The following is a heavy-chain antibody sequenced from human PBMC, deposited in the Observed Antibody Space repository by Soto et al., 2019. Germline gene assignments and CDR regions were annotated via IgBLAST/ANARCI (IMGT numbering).Heavy chain of an antibody. Sequence: QVQLQESGPGLVKPSQTLSLTCTVSGGSISSGGYYWSWIRQHPGKGLEWIGYIYYSGSTYYNPSLKSRVTISVDTSKNQFSLKLSSVTAADTAMYYCARDGSGWYYWFDPWGKGTLVTVSS. V-gene: IGHV4-31*03. CDR2: IYYSGST. CDR1: GGSISSGGYY. D-gene: IGHD6-19*01. CDR3: ARDGSGWYYWFDP. J-gene: IGHJ5*02.